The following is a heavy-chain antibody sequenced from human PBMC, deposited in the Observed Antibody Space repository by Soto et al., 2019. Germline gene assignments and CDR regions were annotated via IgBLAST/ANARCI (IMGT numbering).Heavy chain of an antibody. V-gene: IGHV4-59*01. Sequence: SETLSLTCTVSCGSISSYYWSWIRQPPGKGLEWIGYIYYSGSTNYNPSLKSRVTISVDTSKNQFSLKLSSVTAADTAVYYCARPNYTSASPFDYWGQRTLVTVSS. J-gene: IGHJ4*02. CDR2: IYYSGST. D-gene: IGHD3-3*01. CDR3: ARPNYTSASPFDY. CDR1: CGSISSYY.